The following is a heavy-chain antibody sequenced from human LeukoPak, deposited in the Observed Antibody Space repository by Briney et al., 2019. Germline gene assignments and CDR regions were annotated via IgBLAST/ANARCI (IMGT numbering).Heavy chain of an antibody. CDR1: GYSFTTYW. CDR3: ARHMTGNGYGLFDY. CDR2: IYPADSNT. D-gene: IGHD5-12*01. V-gene: IGHV5-51*01. Sequence: GESLKISCKGLGYSFTTYWIGWVRQMPGKGLEWMGVIYPADSNTRYSPSFQGQVTMSAGKSISTAYLQWSSLKASDTAIYYCARHMTGNGYGLFDYWGQGTLVTVSS. J-gene: IGHJ4*02.